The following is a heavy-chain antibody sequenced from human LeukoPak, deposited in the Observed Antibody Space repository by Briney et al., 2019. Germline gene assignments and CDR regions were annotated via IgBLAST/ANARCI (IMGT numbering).Heavy chain of an antibody. CDR3: TSWGDTTAEYFQR. D-gene: IGHD2-21*02. J-gene: IGHJ1*01. Sequence: GGSLRLSCVVSGFTFNRCWMNWVRQAPGKGLEWVAHINPDGRDTYYVDSVKGRFTISRDNAQNSMYLQMNSLRVEDTAVYYCTSWGDTTAEYFQRWGQGTLATVSS. CDR2: INPDGRDT. CDR1: GFTFNRCW. V-gene: IGHV3-7*01.